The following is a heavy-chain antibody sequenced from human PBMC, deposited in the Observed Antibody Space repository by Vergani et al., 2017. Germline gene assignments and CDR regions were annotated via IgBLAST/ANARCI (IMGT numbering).Heavy chain of an antibody. Sequence: EVQLVESGGGLVKPGGSLRLSCAASGFTFGSYSMNWVRQAPGKGLEWVSSISSSSGYIYYADSVKGRFTISRDNAKNSLYLQMNSLRAEDTAVYYCARGLGSDYGDYGPIWGQGTLVTVSS. J-gene: IGHJ4*02. V-gene: IGHV3-21*01. CDR1: GFTFGSYS. CDR2: ISSSSGYI. D-gene: IGHD4-17*01. CDR3: ARGLGSDYGDYGPI.